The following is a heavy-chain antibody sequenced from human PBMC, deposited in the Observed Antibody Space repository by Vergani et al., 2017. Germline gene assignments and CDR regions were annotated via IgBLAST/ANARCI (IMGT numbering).Heavy chain of an antibody. D-gene: IGHD2-2*01. CDR2: MYSGGSST. J-gene: IGHJ4*02. V-gene: IGHV3-23*03. Sequence: EVQLLESGGGLVQPGGSLRLSCAASGFTFSSYAMSWVRQAPGKGLEWFSVMYSGGSSTYYADSVKGRFTISRDNSKNTLYLQMNSLRAEDTAVYYCAKDSLYCSSTSCYYYFDYWGQGTLVTVSS. CDR1: GFTFSSYA. CDR3: AKDSLYCSSTSCYYYFDY.